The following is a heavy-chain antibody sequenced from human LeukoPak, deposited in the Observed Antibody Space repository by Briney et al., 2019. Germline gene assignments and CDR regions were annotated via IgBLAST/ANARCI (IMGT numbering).Heavy chain of an antibody. CDR1: GYTFTGYY. CDR2: INPNSGGT. V-gene: IGHV1-2*02. Sequence: ASVKVSCKASGYTFTGYYMHWVRQAPGQGLEWMGWINPNSGGTNYAQKFQGRVTMTRDTSISTAYMELSRLRSDDTAVYYCARDPHIVVVPAAQDWYFDLWGRGTPVTVSS. CDR3: ARDPHIVVVPAAQDWYFDL. D-gene: IGHD2-2*01. J-gene: IGHJ2*01.